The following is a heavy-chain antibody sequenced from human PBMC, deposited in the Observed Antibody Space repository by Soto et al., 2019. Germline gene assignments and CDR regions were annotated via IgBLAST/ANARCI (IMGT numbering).Heavy chain of an antibody. V-gene: IGHV3-21*01. CDR1: GFTFSSYS. D-gene: IGHD3-10*01. CDR2: ISSSSSYI. CDR3: ARDRLPHSGSYAFDI. Sequence: EVQLVESGGGLVKPGGSLRLSCAASGFTFSSYSMNWVRQAPGKGLEWVSSISSSSSYIYYADSVKGRFTISRDNAKNSLYLQMNSLRAEDTAVYYCARDRLPHSGSYAFDIWGQGTMVTVSS. J-gene: IGHJ3*02.